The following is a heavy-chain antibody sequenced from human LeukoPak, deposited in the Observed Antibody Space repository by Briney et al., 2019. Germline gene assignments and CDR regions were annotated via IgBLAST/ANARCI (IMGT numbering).Heavy chain of an antibody. J-gene: IGHJ4*02. CDR1: GFTFSGYA. V-gene: IGHV3-23*05. D-gene: IGHD6-13*01. Sequence: GGSLRLSCAASGFTFSGYAMNWVRQAPGKGLEWVSLIFASGSTTKYADSVKGRFAISRDISKNTVYLQMYSLRAEDTAVYYCARGAATGPTLGLDYWGQGTLVTVSS. CDR3: ARGAATGPTLGLDY. CDR2: IFASGSTT.